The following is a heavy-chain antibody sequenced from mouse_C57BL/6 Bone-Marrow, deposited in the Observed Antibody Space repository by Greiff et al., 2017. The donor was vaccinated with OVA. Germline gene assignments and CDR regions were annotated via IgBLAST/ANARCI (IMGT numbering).Heavy chain of an antibody. CDR3: TTGGYEGEFAY. CDR2: IDPENGDT. J-gene: IGHJ3*01. D-gene: IGHD2-2*01. Sequence: VQLQQSGAELVRPGASVKLSCTASGFNIKDDYMHWVKQRPEQGLEWIGWIDPENGDTEYASKFQGKATITADTSSNTAYLQLSSLTSEDTAVYYGTTGGYEGEFAYWGHGTLVTVAA. V-gene: IGHV14-4*01. CDR1: GFNIKDDY.